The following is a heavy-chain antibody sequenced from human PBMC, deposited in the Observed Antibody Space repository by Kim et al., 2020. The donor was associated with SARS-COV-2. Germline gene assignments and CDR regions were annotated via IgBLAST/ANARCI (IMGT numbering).Heavy chain of an antibody. V-gene: IGHV4-34*01. D-gene: IGHD6-13*01. CDR1: GGSFSGYY. J-gene: IGHJ6*02. CDR3: ARGSLGWYSSSCGYYYYGMDV. CDR2: INHSGST. Sequence: SETLSLTCAVYGGSFSGYYWSWIRQPPGKGLEWIGEINHSGSTNYNPSLKSGVTISVDTSKNQFSLKLSSVTAADTAVYYCARGSLGWYSSSCGYYYYGMDVWGPGTTVTVSS.